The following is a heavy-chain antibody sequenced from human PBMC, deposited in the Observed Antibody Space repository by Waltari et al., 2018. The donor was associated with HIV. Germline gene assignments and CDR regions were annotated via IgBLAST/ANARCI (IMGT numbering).Heavy chain of an antibody. J-gene: IGHJ4*02. D-gene: IGHD3-10*01. Sequence: QVQLVESGGGVVQPGRALRLSCAASGLTFSSYGMHWFRQAPGKGLEWVAVISYDGRNKYYADSVKGRFTISRDNSKNTLYLQMNSLRAEDTAVYYCAKEGLNYGSGSYYNYHYDYWGQGTLVTVSS. CDR2: ISYDGRNK. CDR3: AKEGLNYGSGSYYNYHYDY. CDR1: GLTFSSYG. V-gene: IGHV3-30*18.